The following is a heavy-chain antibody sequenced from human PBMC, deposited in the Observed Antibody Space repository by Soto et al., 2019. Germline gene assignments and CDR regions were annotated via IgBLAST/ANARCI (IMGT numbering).Heavy chain of an antibody. V-gene: IGHV3-23*01. Sequence: DVQLLESGGGLIQPGGSLRLSCAASGFTSINFVMSWVRQAPGKGFEWVSGISASGASTYYAESVKGRFTISRDNSKNTLYLQMNSLRAEDTAVYYCATDCEMTPTLGGQGTLVTVSS. CDR2: ISASGAST. J-gene: IGHJ4*02. CDR1: GFTSINFV. CDR3: ATDCEMTPTL.